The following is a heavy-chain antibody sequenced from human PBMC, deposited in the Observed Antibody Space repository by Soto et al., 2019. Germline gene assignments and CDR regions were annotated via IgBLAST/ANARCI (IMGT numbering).Heavy chain of an antibody. CDR1: GDSVSANNVA. CDR2: TYYTSEGHY. Sequence: QVQLQQSGPGLVKPSQTLSLTCAISGDSVSANNVAWNWIRQSPSRGLEWLGRTYYTSEGHYDYAASVRGRITINPATPKNHVFLPLTSVSPEDTAVYFCARGRASAFDFWGLGNLVTVSS. J-gene: IGHJ4*02. V-gene: IGHV6-1*01. CDR3: ARGRASAFDF.